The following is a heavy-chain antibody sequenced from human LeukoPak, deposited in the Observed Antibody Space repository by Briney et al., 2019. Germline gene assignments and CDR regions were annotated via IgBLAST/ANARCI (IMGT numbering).Heavy chain of an antibody. CDR2: IYYSGST. J-gene: IGHJ4*02. CDR3: AREGYDSSYYYYLDY. CDR1: GFSISSGDYY. V-gene: IGHV4-31*03. D-gene: IGHD3-22*01. Sequence: PSETLSLTCTVSGFSISSGDYYWIWLRQHPGKGLEGLGNIYYSGSTYYNPSLKSRVTISVDTSKSQFSLKLSSVTAADTAVYYCAREGYDSSYYYYLDYWGQGTLVTVSS.